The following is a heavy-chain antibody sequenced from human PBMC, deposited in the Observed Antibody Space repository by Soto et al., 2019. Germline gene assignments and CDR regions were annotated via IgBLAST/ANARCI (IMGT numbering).Heavy chain of an antibody. D-gene: IGHD3-3*01. CDR2: ISGSGGRT. CDR3: AKSDPNYDFWSGYRWFFDL. J-gene: IGHJ2*01. Sequence: EVQLLESGGGSVQPGGSLRLSCAVSGFTFSSYAMSWVRQDPGKGLEWVSTISGSGGRTYYADSVKGRFTISRDNSENTLFLQMTSLRAEDTAVYYCAKSDPNYDFWSGYRWFFDLWGRGTLVTVSS. CDR1: GFTFSSYA. V-gene: IGHV3-23*01.